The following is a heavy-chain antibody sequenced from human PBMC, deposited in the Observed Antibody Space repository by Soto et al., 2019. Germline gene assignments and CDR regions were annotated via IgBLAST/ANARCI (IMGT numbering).Heavy chain of an antibody. J-gene: IGHJ3*02. V-gene: IGHV3-23*01. CDR3: ARDLESDIVVAVAADDAFDI. Sequence: GGSLRLSCASSGFTFSSYTMTWVRQAPGKGPEWVSSISGNGESTKYADSVKGRFTISRDNAKNTLYLQMNSLRAEDTAVYYCARDLESDIVVAVAADDAFDIWGQGTMVTVS. CDR1: GFTFSSYT. D-gene: IGHD2-15*01. CDR2: ISGNGEST.